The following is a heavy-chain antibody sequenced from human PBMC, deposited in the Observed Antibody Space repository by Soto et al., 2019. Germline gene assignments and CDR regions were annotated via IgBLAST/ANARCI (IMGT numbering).Heavy chain of an antibody. D-gene: IGHD3-10*01. CDR2: IWYDGSNE. J-gene: IGHJ5*02. Sequence: QEQLVESGGGVVQPGRSLRLSCAASGFTFSSYGMDWVRQAPGKGLEWVAVIWYDGSNENYADSVKGRFTISRDNSKNMLYLQMNSLRAEDTAVYYCARDWFGNNGRWFDPWGQGTLVTVSS. CDR1: GFTFSSYG. CDR3: ARDWFGNNGRWFDP. V-gene: IGHV3-33*01.